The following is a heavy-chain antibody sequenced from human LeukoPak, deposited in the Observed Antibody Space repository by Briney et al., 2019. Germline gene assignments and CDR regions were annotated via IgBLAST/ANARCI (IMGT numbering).Heavy chain of an antibody. V-gene: IGHV3-30-3*01. CDR3: ARDPGWYYFDY. J-gene: IGHJ4*02. Sequence: GGSLRLSCAASGFTFSSYAMHWVRQAPGKGLEWVAVISYDGSNKYYADSVKGRFTISRDNSKNTLYLQMNSLRAEDTAVYYCARDPGWYYFDYWGQGTLVTVSS. CDR1: GFTFSSYA. D-gene: IGHD6-19*01. CDR2: ISYDGSNK.